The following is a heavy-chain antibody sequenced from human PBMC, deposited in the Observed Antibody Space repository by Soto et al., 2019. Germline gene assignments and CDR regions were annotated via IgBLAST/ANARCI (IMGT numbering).Heavy chain of an antibody. CDR1: GFTFSSYS. CDR3: ARDRADILTGYFVLGAFDI. Sequence: GGSLRLSCAASGFTFSSYSMNWVRQAPGKGLEWVSSISSSSSYIYYADSVKGRFTISRDNAKNSLYLQMNSLRAEDTAVYYCARDRADILTGYFVLGAFDIWGQGTMVTVSS. CDR2: ISSSSSYI. J-gene: IGHJ3*02. V-gene: IGHV3-21*01. D-gene: IGHD3-9*01.